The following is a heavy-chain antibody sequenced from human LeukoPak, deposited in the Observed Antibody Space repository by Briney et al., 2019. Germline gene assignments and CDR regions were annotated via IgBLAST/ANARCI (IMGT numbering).Heavy chain of an antibody. CDR2: IYHSGNT. J-gene: IGHJ4*02. CDR3: ARATYGSGSYYVVNFAY. V-gene: IGHV4-59*01. CDR1: ADSIRNFY. D-gene: IGHD3-10*01. Sequence: PSETLPLTCTVSADSIRNFYWNWIRQSPGKGLECIGYIYHSGNTNYDPSLKGRLTMSIDTSKNQFSLNLSSVTAAETAVYYCARATYGSGSYYVVNFAYWGQGALVTVSS.